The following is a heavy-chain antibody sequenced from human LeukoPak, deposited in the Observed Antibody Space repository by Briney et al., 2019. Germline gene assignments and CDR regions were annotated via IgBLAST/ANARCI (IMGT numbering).Heavy chain of an antibody. D-gene: IGHD6-19*01. CDR3: AKDLLPVAANW. J-gene: IGHJ4*02. V-gene: IGHV3-23*01. CDR2: ISGSGSGGST. Sequence: PGGSLRLSCAASGFTFSSSAMSWVRQAPGKGLEWVSSISGSGSGGSTYYADSVKGRFTISRDNSKNTLYLQMNSLRAEDTALYYCAKDLLPVAANWWGQGTLVTVSS. CDR1: GFTFSSSA.